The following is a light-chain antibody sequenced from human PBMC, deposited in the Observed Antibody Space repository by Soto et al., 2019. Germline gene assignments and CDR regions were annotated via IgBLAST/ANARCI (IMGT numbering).Light chain of an antibody. CDR2: EVS. Sequence: QSALTQPPSVSGSPGQSITISCTGTSSDVGSYNSVSWYRQHPGKAPKLMLYEVSNRPSGVSNRFSGSKSGNTASLTISGLQAEDEADYYCSLYTTSSVVFGGGTKVTVL. V-gene: IGLV2-14*01. CDR1: SSDVGSYNS. J-gene: IGLJ2*01. CDR3: SLYTTSSVV.